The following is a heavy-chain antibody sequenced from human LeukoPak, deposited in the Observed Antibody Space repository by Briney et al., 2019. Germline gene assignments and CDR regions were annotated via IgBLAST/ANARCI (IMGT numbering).Heavy chain of an antibody. D-gene: IGHD6-19*01. V-gene: IGHV4-34*01. J-gene: IGHJ1*01. CDR1: GGSFSGYY. Sequence: SETLSLTCAVYGGSFSGYYWSWIRQPPGKGLEWIGEINHSGSTNYNPSLKSRVTISVDTSKNQFSLKLSSVTAADTAVYYCARSTLKYSSGWSYFQHWGQGTLVTVSS. CDR2: INHSGST. CDR3: ARSTLKYSSGWSYFQH.